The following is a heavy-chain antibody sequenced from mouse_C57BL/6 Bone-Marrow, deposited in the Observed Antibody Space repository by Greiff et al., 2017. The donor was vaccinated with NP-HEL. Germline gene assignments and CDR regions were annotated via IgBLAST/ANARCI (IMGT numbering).Heavy chain of an antibody. Sequence: VKLQQPGAELVMPGASVKLSCKASGYTFTSYWMHWVKQRPGQGLEWIGEIDPSDSYTNYNQKFKGKSTLTVDKSSSTAYMQLSSLTSEDSAVYYCARGYYGSYWGQGTTLTVSS. CDR2: IDPSDSYT. CDR1: GYTFTSYW. V-gene: IGHV1-69*01. D-gene: IGHD1-1*01. CDR3: ARGYYGSY. J-gene: IGHJ2*01.